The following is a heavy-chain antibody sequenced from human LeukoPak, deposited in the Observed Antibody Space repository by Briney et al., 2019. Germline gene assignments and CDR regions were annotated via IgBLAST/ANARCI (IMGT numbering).Heavy chain of an antibody. V-gene: IGHV4-61*02. J-gene: IGHJ6*02. CDR2: IYTSGST. Sequence: SQALSLTCTVSGGSISSGNYYWSWIRQPAGKGLEWIGRIYTSGSTNYNPSLKSRVTISVDTSKNQFSLKLSSVTAADTAVYYCAIDSSGKKYYYYGMDVWGQGTTVTVSS. CDR1: GGSISSGNYY. CDR3: AIDSSGKKYYYYGMDV. D-gene: IGHD3-22*01.